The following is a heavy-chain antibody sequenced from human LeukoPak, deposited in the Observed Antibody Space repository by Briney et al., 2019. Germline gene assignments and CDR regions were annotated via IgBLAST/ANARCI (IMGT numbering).Heavy chain of an antibody. D-gene: IGHD5-12*01. CDR3: ARSSPGYSGYDSRTRIAAAGTRGVRYFDY. CDR1: GGSISSSNW. Sequence: PSGTLSLTCAVSGGSISSSNWWSWVRQPPGKGLEWIGEIYHSGSTNYNPSLKSRVTISVDKSKNQFSLKLSSVTAADTAVYYCARSSPGYSGYDSRTRIAAAGTRGVRYFDYWGQGTLVTVSS. J-gene: IGHJ4*02. V-gene: IGHV4-4*02. CDR2: IYHSGST.